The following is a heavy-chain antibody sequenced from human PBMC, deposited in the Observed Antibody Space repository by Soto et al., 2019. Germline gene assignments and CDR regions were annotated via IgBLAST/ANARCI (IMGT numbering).Heavy chain of an antibody. CDR1: GGSISSGNYF. CDR2: IYYSGST. Sequence: SETLSLTCTVSGGSISSGNYFWSWIRQPPGKGLEWIGYIYYSGSTYYSPSLKSRVTISVDTSKNQFSLKLSSVTAADTAVYYCARERPDGARLDPWGQGTLVTVSS. CDR3: ARERPDGARLDP. J-gene: IGHJ5*02. D-gene: IGHD6-6*01. V-gene: IGHV4-30-4*01.